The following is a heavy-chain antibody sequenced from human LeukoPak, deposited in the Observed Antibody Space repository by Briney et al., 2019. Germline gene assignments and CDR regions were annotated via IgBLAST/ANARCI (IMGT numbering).Heavy chain of an antibody. J-gene: IGHJ4*02. CDR1: GFTFSSYG. CDR2: ISYDGSNK. D-gene: IGHD3-22*01. Sequence: PGRSLRLSCAASGFTFSSYGMHWVRQAPGKGLEWVAVISYDGSNKYYADSVKGRFTISRENAKNSLYLQMNSLRAGDTAVYYCARGRPRKYYYDSSGYYGGVFDYWGQGTLVTVSS. CDR3: ARGRPRKYYYDSSGYYGGVFDY. V-gene: IGHV3-30*03.